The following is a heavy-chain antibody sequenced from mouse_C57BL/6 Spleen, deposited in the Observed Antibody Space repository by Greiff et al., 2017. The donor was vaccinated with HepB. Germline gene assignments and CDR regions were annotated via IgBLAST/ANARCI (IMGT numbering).Heavy chain of an antibody. J-gene: IGHJ2*01. CDR2: ISYDGSN. Sequence: ESGPGLVKPSQSLSLTCSVTGYSITSGYYWNWIRQFPGNKLEWMGYISYDGSNNYNPSLKNRISITRDTSKNQFFLKLNSVTTEDTATYYCARGATVVGRDYWGQGTTLTVSS. CDR1: GYSITSGYY. V-gene: IGHV3-6*01. CDR3: ARGATVVGRDY. D-gene: IGHD1-1*01.